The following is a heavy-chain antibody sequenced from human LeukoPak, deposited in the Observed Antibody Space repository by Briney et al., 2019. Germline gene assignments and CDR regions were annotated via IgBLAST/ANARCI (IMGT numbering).Heavy chain of an antibody. V-gene: IGHV4-39*01. CDR1: GGSLSSSSYY. CDR2: IYYSGST. D-gene: IGHD4-17*01. CDR3: ARLTRAPYGAYLDY. J-gene: IGHJ4*02. Sequence: SETLSLTCTVSGGSLSSSSYYWGWLRQPPGRGLEWIGSIYYSGSTYYNPSLKSRVTISVDTSKNQFSLKLSSVTAADTAVYYCARLTRAPYGAYLDYWGQGTLVTVSS.